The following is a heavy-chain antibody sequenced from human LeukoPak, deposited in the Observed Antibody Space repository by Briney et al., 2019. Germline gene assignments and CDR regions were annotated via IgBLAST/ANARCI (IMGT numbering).Heavy chain of an antibody. CDR1: GFTFSTYW. D-gene: IGHD3-22*01. V-gene: IGHV3-74*01. CDR3: ARAPSEIGGYYPEYFRH. Sequence: PGGSPRLSCAASGFTFSTYWMHWVRQPPGKGLVWVSRIKSDGSTNYADSVKGRFTISRDNAKNTVSLQMNSLRAEDTGVYYCARAPSEIGGYYPEYFRHWGQGTLVTVSS. CDR2: IKSDGST. J-gene: IGHJ1*01.